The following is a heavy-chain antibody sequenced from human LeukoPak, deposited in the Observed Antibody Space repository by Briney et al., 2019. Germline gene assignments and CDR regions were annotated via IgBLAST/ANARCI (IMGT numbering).Heavy chain of an antibody. Sequence: SVKVSCKASGGTFSSYAISWVRQAPGQGLEWMGGIIPIFGTANYAQKFQGRVTITADESTSTAYMELSSLRSEDTAVYYCARGNPGYSSSWFAFDIWGQGTMVTVSS. CDR3: ARGNPGYSSSWFAFDI. CDR2: IIPIFGTA. D-gene: IGHD6-13*01. CDR1: GGTFSSYA. J-gene: IGHJ3*02. V-gene: IGHV1-69*13.